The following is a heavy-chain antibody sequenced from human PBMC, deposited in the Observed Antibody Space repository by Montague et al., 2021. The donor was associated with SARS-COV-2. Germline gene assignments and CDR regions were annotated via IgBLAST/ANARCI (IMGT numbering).Heavy chain of an antibody. V-gene: IGHV3-21*01. CDR2: ITASSSYI. CDR1: GFIVRDYT. J-gene: IGHJ4*02. D-gene: IGHD3-16*01. CDR3: AREDDYEGGGIFDY. Sequence: SLRLSCAASGFIVRDYTMNWVRQAPGKGLEWVSSITASSSYIYHADSLKSRFTISRDNAKNSLFLQMNSLRAEDTAVYYCAREDDYEGGGIFDYWGQGTLVAVSS.